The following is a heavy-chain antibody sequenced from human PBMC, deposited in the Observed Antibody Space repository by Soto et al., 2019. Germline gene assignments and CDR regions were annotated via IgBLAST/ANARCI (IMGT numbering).Heavy chain of an antibody. CDR3: AKSSSPGGYYYYGRDV. D-gene: IGHD6-6*01. Sequence: GGSLRLSCAASGFTFSSYGMHWVRQAPGKGLEWVAVIWYDGSNKYYADSVKGRFTISRDNSKNTLYLQMNSLRAEDTAVYYCAKSSSPGGYYYYGRDVWGQGTTVTVS. J-gene: IGHJ6*02. CDR2: IWYDGSNK. V-gene: IGHV3-33*06. CDR1: GFTFSSYG.